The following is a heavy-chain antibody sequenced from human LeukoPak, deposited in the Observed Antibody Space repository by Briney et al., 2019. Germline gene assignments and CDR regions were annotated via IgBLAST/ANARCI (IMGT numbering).Heavy chain of an antibody. CDR1: GFTFNSYW. Sequence: PGGSLRLSCAASGFTFNSYWMSWVRQAPGKGLEWVANIKQDGSEKYYVDSVKGRFTISRDNAKNTLYLQMNSLRAEDTAVYYCARGGWNYYYYNGMDVWGQGTTVTVSS. J-gene: IGHJ6*02. D-gene: IGHD1-1*01. CDR3: ARGGWNYYYYNGMDV. CDR2: IKQDGSEK. V-gene: IGHV3-7*01.